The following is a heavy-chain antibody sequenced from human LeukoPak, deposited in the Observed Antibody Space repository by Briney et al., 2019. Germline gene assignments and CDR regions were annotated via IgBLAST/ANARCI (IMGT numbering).Heavy chain of an antibody. CDR3: ARQKGYCSGGSCYGWFDP. V-gene: IGHV3-48*03. CDR1: GFTFSSYE. D-gene: IGHD2-15*01. J-gene: IGHJ5*02. CDR2: ISSSGGTI. Sequence: GGSLRLSCAASGFTFSSYEMNWVRQAPGKGLEWVSYISSSGGTIYYADSVKGRFTISRDNAKNSLYLQMNSLRAEDTAVYYCARQKGYCSGGSCYGWFDPWGQGTLVTVSS.